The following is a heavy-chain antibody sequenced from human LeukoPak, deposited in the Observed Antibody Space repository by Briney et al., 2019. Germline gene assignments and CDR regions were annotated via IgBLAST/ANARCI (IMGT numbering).Heavy chain of an antibody. D-gene: IGHD5-18*01. Sequence: PGGSLRLSCAASGFTFSSYSMNWVRQAPGKGLEWVSSISSSSSYIYYADSVKGRFTISRDNAKNSLYLQMNSLRAEDTAVYYCAREALIQLWSYHWYFDLWGRGTLVTVSS. CDR2: ISSSSSYI. CDR1: GFTFSSYS. CDR3: AREALIQLWSYHWYFDL. V-gene: IGHV3-21*01. J-gene: IGHJ2*01.